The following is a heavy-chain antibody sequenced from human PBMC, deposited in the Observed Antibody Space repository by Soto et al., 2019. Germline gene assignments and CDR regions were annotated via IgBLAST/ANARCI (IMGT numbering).Heavy chain of an antibody. V-gene: IGHV4-34*12. D-gene: IGHD2-15*01. CDR3: ASARWDF. CDR1: GGSFNANY. Sequence: QVQLQQWGAGLLKPSETLSLTCAVFGGSFNANYWAWVRQPPGKGLEWIGEVFHDGKTNYNPSLNSRVTVSADTSKSQFSLRLTSVTAADTALYFCASARWDFWGQGTLVTVSS. J-gene: IGHJ4*02. CDR2: VFHDGKT.